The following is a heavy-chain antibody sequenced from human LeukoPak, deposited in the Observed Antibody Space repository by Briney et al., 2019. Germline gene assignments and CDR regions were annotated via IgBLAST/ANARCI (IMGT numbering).Heavy chain of an antibody. V-gene: IGHV4-39*07. J-gene: IGHJ4*02. CDR2: IYYSGST. Sequence: SETLSLTCTVSGGSISSSSYYWGWIRQPPGKGLEWIGSIYYSGSTYYNPSLKSRVTISVDTSKNQFSLKLSSVTAADTAVYYCARGAYCYYGSGSEKQFDYWGQGTLVTVSS. CDR3: ARGAYCYYGSGSEKQFDY. D-gene: IGHD3-10*01. CDR1: GGSISSSSYY.